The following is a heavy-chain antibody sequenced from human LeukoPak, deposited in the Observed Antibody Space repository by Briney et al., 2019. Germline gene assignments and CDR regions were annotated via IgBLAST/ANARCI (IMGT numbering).Heavy chain of an antibody. Sequence: GGSLRLSCAASGFTVISNYMSWVRQAPGKGLEWVSVIYSGGDTYYADSVKGRFTISRDNSKNTLYLQMNSLRAEDTAVYYCARDLTRGGKTYWGQGTLVTVSS. D-gene: IGHD4-23*01. CDR2: IYSGGDT. CDR3: ARDLTRGGKTY. CDR1: GFTVISNY. J-gene: IGHJ4*02. V-gene: IGHV3-66*02.